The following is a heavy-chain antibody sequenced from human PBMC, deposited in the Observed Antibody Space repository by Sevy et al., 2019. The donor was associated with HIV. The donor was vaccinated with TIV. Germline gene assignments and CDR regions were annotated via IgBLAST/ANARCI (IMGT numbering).Heavy chain of an antibody. Sequence: GGSLRLSCAVSGFTFSTYSMTCVRQAPGKGLEWVSSISSSSNYIYYPDSVKGRFTISRDNAKNSLYLQMNSLRAEDTAVYYCARIKAYCSGGSCYSTMGADVWGQGTTVTVSS. CDR2: ISSSSNYI. D-gene: IGHD2-15*01. CDR1: GFTFSTYS. V-gene: IGHV3-21*01. CDR3: ARIKAYCSGGSCYSTMGADV. J-gene: IGHJ6*02.